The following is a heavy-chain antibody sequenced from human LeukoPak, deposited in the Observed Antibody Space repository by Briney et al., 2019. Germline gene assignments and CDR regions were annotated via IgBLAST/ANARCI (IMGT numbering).Heavy chain of an antibody. J-gene: IGHJ4*02. CDR1: GGSISSGGYS. CDR3: ARGPLLDY. V-gene: IGHV4-30-2*01. Sequence: SETLSLTCAVSGGSISSGGYSWRWIRQPPGKGLEWIGYIYHSGSTYYNPSLKSRVTISVDRSKNQFSLKLSSVTAADTAVYYCARGPLLDYWGQGTLVTVSS. CDR2: IYHSGST.